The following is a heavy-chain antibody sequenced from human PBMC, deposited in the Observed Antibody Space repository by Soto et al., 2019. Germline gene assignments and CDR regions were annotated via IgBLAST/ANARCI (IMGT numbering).Heavy chain of an antibody. CDR2: VKSKTDGGTT. V-gene: IGHV3-15*01. CDR3: TTGSPGRGY. Sequence: GGSLRLSCAASGLTFTNALMTWVRQAPGKGLEWVGRVKSKTDGGTTDYAAPVKGRFTISRDDSESTLFLQMNSLKTEDTAVYYCTTGSPGRGYWGHGTLVTVS. CDR1: GLTFTNAL. J-gene: IGHJ4*01. D-gene: IGHD3-10*01.